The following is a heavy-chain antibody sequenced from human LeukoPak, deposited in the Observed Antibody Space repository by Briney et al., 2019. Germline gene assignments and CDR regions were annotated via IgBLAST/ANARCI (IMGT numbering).Heavy chain of an antibody. CDR3: ARNLNTADDY. CDR2: ISSSSTTI. V-gene: IGHV3-48*01. Sequence: GGSLRLSCTASGFTFSDSSMNWVRQAPGKGLEWLSYISSSSTTISYADSVKGRFTISRDDAKNSLYLQMNSLRAEDTAVYYCARNLNTADDYWGQGILVTVSS. CDR1: GFTFSDSS. J-gene: IGHJ4*02. D-gene: IGHD5-18*01.